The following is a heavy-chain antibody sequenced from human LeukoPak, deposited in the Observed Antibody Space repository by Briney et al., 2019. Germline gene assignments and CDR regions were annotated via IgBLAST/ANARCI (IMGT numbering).Heavy chain of an antibody. Sequence: GGSLRLSCAASGFNFSSYAMSWVRQAPGKGLEWVSTISGSGGSTYYADSVKGRFTISRDKSKNTLYLQMNSLRVEDTAVYYCAKGPLDYYDSSGYYTAPDYRGQGTLVTVSS. V-gene: IGHV3-23*01. D-gene: IGHD3-22*01. CDR3: AKGPLDYYDSSGYYTAPDY. J-gene: IGHJ4*02. CDR2: ISGSGGST. CDR1: GFNFSSYA.